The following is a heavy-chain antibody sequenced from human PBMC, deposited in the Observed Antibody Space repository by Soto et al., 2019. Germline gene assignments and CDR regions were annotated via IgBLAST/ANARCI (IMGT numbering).Heavy chain of an antibody. V-gene: IGHV4-59*01. CDR2: IYYSGST. Sequence: SETLSLTCTVSGGSISSYYWSWTRQPPGKGLEWIGYIYYSGSTNYNPSLKSRVTISVDTSKNQFSLKLSSVTAADTAVYYCARDTPGGGVARTLGIDYWGQGTLVTVSS. CDR1: GGSISSYY. CDR3: ARDTPGGGVARTLGIDY. D-gene: IGHD3-16*01. J-gene: IGHJ4*02.